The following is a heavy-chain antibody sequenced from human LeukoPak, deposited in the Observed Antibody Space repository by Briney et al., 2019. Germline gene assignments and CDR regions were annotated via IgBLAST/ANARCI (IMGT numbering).Heavy chain of an antibody. V-gene: IGHV1-69*05. Sequence: SVKVSCKASGGAFSSYAITWVRQAPGQGLEWMGGIIPIFGTANYAQKFQGRVTITTDESTSTAYMELSSLRSEDTAVYYCARGYCSRTSCYLYFDYWGQGTLVTVSS. CDR3: ARGYCSRTSCYLYFDY. D-gene: IGHD2-2*01. CDR2: IIPIFGTA. J-gene: IGHJ4*02. CDR1: GGAFSSYA.